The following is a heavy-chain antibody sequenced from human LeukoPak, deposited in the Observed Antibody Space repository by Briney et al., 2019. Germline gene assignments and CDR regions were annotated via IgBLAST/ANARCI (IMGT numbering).Heavy chain of an antibody. CDR2: IIPILGIA. Sequence: GASVKVSCKASGGTFSSYAISWVRPAPGQGLEWMGRIIPILGIANYAQKFQGRVTITADKSTSTAYMELSSLRSEDTAVYYCARGSVVPAAKVAVDYWGQGTLVTVSS. CDR1: GGTFSSYA. J-gene: IGHJ4*02. CDR3: ARGSVVPAAKVAVDY. D-gene: IGHD2-2*01. V-gene: IGHV1-69*04.